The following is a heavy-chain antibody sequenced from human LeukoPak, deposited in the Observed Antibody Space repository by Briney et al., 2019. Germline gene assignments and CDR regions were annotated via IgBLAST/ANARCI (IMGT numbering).Heavy chain of an antibody. CDR3: ARDPVDIAATTMDY. Sequence: GASVKVSRKASGYTFTSYTISWVRQAPGQGLEWMGWISAYNGGTHSAQKFQGRVIMTIDASTSTAYMEVRSLRSDDTAVYYCARDPVDIAATTMDYWGQGTLVTVYS. D-gene: IGHD5-12*01. J-gene: IGHJ4*02. CDR2: ISAYNGGT. CDR1: GYTFTSYT. V-gene: IGHV1-18*01.